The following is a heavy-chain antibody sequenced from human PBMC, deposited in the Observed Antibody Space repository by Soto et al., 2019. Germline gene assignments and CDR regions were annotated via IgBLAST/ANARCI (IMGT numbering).Heavy chain of an antibody. Sequence: SVKVSCKASGGTFSSYAISWVRQAPGQGLEWMGGIIPIFGTANYAQKFQGRVTITADESTSTAYMELSSLRSEDTAVYYCARDPGRPAEKSGMDVWGQGTTVTVSS. J-gene: IGHJ6*02. V-gene: IGHV1-69*13. CDR3: ARDPGRPAEKSGMDV. CDR2: IIPIFGTA. D-gene: IGHD2-15*01. CDR1: GGTFSSYA.